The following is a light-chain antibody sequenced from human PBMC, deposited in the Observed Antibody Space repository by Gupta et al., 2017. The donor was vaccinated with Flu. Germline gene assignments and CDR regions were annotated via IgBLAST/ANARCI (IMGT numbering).Light chain of an antibody. J-gene: IGKJ4*01. Sequence: GPLSPSPGDGVTLSCTTSQRLSDTYLAWYHQRPGQAPRLLIYGASTRATGIPDRFSGSGSGTDFSLTISRLEPEDFGVYYCQQYGRAPLTFGGGTTV. CDR1: QRLSDTY. V-gene: IGKV3-20*01. CDR2: GAS. CDR3: QQYGRAPLT.